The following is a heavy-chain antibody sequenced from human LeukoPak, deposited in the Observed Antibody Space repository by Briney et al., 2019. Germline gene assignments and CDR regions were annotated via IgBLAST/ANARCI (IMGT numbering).Heavy chain of an antibody. CDR3: ARTDHYYDSTGYPYYFDY. D-gene: IGHD3-22*01. J-gene: IGHJ4*02. V-gene: IGHV1-2*02. CDR1: EYTFTCYY. CDR2: INPNSGGT. Sequence: ASVKVSCKASEYTFTCYYIQWVRQAPGLGLEWMGWINPNSGGTNYAQKFQGRVTMTRDTSINTAYMELSSLRSDDTAVYYCARTDHYYDSTGYPYYFDYWGQGTLVTVSS.